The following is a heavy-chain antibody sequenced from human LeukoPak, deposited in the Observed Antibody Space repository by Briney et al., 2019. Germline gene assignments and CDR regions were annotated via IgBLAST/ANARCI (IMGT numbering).Heavy chain of an antibody. CDR3: ARDFSAKTADY. CDR1: GFTFSSYA. Sequence: GGSLRLSCAASGFTFSSYAMIWVRQAPGKGLEWISSISGSAATTYYANSVKGRFTISRDNSKNTLYLQMDSLRAEDTAVYYCARDFSAKTADYWGQGTLVTVSS. V-gene: IGHV3-23*01. J-gene: IGHJ4*02. D-gene: IGHD2-21*01. CDR2: ISGSAATT.